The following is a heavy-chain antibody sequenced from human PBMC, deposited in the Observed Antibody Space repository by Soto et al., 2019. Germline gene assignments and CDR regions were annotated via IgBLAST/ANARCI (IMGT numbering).Heavy chain of an antibody. J-gene: IGHJ3*02. CDR3: ASLIATSRAFDI. CDR1: GGTFSSYA. D-gene: IGHD3-22*01. Sequence: SVKVSCKASGGTFSSYAISWVRQAPGQGLEGMGGIIPIFGTANYAQKFQGRVTITADTSTSTAYMGLSSLRSEDTAVYYCASLIATSRAFDIWGQGTMVTVSS. V-gene: IGHV1-69*06. CDR2: IIPIFGTA.